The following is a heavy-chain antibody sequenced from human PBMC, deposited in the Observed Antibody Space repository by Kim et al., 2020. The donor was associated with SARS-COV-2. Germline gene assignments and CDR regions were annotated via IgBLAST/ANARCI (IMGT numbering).Heavy chain of an antibody. D-gene: IGHD2-2*01. J-gene: IGHJ6*02. Sequence: SETLSLTCTVSGGSISSGGYYWSWIRQHPGKGLEWIGYIYYSGSTYYNPSLKSRVTISVDTSKNQFSLKLSSVTAADTAVYYCARGARVVVVPAARYYYYYGMDVWGQGTTVTVSS. CDR2: IYYSGST. CDR3: ARGARVVVVPAARYYYYYGMDV. V-gene: IGHV4-31*03. CDR1: GGSISSGGYY.